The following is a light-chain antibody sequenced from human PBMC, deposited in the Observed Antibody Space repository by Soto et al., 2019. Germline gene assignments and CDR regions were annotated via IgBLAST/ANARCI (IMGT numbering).Light chain of an antibody. CDR2: DAS. J-gene: IGKJ2*01. V-gene: IGKV3-11*01. CDR3: QQRSNWPRT. CDR1: QSVSDS. Sequence: EIVLTQSPATLSLSPGERATLSCRASQSVSDSLAWYQQKPGQAPRLLIYDASNRATGIPARFSGSGSGTDFTLTISSLEPEDFAVYYCQQRSNWPRTFGQGTKLEIK.